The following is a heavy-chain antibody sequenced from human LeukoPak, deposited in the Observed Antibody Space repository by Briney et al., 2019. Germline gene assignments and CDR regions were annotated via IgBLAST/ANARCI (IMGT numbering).Heavy chain of an antibody. CDR1: GFTVSSNY. J-gene: IGHJ4*02. V-gene: IGHV3-53*01. CDR2: IYSGGST. D-gene: IGHD6-6*01. Sequence: GGSLRLSCAASGFTVSSNYMSWVRQAPGKGLEWVSVIYSGGSTYYADSVKGRFTISRDNSKNTLYLQMNSLRAEDTAVYYCAREQYSSSLDYWGQGTPVTVSS. CDR3: AREQYSSSLDY.